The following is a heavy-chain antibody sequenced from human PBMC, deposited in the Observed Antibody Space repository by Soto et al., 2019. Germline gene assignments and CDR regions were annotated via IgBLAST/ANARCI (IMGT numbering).Heavy chain of an antibody. D-gene: IGHD6-13*01. V-gene: IGHV4-59*08. CDR1: GGSISSYY. CDR3: ARRKYSSSWYHYYYYYGMDV. CDR2: IYYSGST. Sequence: SETLSLTCTVSGGSISSYYWSWIRQPPGKGLEWIGYIYYSGSTNYNPSLKSRVTISVDTSKNQFSLKLSSVTAADTAVYYCARRKYSSSWYHYYYYYGMDVWGQGTTVTVSS. J-gene: IGHJ6*02.